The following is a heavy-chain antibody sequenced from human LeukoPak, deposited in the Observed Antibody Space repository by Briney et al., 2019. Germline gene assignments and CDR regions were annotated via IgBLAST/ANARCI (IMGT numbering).Heavy chain of an antibody. J-gene: IGHJ6*03. CDR3: AKRYGSGSYRYYYMDV. V-gene: IGHV3-30*18. CDR1: GFTFSSYV. Sequence: PGGSLRLSCAASGFTFSSYVMHWVRQAPGKGLEWVAFISYDGSNKYYADSVKGRCTISRDNSKNTVYLQMNSLRAEDTAVYYCAKRYGSGSYRYYYMDVWGKGTTVTISS. D-gene: IGHD3-10*01. CDR2: ISYDGSNK.